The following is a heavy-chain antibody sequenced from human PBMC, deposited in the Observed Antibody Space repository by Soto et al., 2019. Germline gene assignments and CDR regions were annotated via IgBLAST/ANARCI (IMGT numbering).Heavy chain of an antibody. CDR2: IPYDGSNR. J-gene: IGHJ6*02. CDR3: AKGKGLEWVAVIPYDGSNRYYADSVKGRFTISRDNSKNTLNLHMSSLRAEDTAVYYCAKGKGMNYYYGMDV. Sequence: LRLSCAASGFTFSSYGMHWVRQAPGKGLEWVAVIPYDGSNRYYADSVKGRFTISRDNSKNTLNLHMSSLRAEDTAVYYCAKGKGLEWVAVIPYDGSNRYYADSVKGRFTISRDNSKNTLNLHMSSLRAEDTAVYYCAKGKGMNYYYGMDVWGQGTTVTVSS. CDR1: GFTFSSYG. D-gene: IGHD3-16*02. V-gene: IGHV3-30*18.